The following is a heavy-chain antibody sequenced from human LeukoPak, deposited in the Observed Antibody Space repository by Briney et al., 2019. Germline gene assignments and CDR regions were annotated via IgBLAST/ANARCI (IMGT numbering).Heavy chain of an antibody. CDR2: ISGNAGST. Sequence: GGSLRLSCAASGFTFSNYAMSWVRQAPGKGLEWVSGISGNAGSTYYADSVKGRFTLSRDNSKNTLYLQMSSLRAEDTAVYYCAKVASIYGSGSYYQYDYWGQGTLVTVSS. D-gene: IGHD3-10*01. J-gene: IGHJ4*02. V-gene: IGHV3-23*01. CDR1: GFTFSNYA. CDR3: AKVASIYGSGSYYQYDY.